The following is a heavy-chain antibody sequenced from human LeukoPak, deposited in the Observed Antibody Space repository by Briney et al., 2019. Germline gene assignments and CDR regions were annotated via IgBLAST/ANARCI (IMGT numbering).Heavy chain of an antibody. V-gene: IGHV4-59*01. CDR3: ARVVAGFDY. J-gene: IGHJ4*02. Sequence: SETLSLTCTASGGSISSYYWSWIRQAPGKGLEWIGYIYYSGSTNYNPSLKSRVTISVDTSKNQFSQKLSSVTAAETAVYYCARVVAGFDYWGQGTLVTVSS. D-gene: IGHD2-21*01. CDR2: IYYSGST. CDR1: GGSISSYY.